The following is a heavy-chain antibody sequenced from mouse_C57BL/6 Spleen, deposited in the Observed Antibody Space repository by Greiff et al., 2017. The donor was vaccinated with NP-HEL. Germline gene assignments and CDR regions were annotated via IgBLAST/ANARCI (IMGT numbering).Heavy chain of an antibody. Sequence: VQLQQSGPELVKPGASVKISCKASGYTFTDYYINWVKQRPGQGLEWIGWLYPGSGNTKYNEKFKGKATLTVDTSSSTAYMQLSSLTSEDSAVYFCARSGYGKFDYWGQGTTLTVSS. CDR1: GYTFTDYY. CDR3: ARSGYGKFDY. V-gene: IGHV1-84*01. D-gene: IGHD2-1*01. CDR2: LYPGSGNT. J-gene: IGHJ2*01.